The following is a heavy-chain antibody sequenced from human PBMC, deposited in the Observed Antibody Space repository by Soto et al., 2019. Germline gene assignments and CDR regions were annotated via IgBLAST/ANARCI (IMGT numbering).Heavy chain of an antibody. CDR2: IYYSGST. D-gene: IGHD4-17*01. CDR3: ARDAGGYGDYDNWFDP. V-gene: IGHV4-39*02. Sequence: SETLSLTCTVSGGSVSSGSYYWSWIRQPPGKGLEWIGSIYYSGSTYYNPSLKSRVIVSVDTSKNQFSLKLSSVTAADTAVYYCARDAGGYGDYDNWFDPWGQGTLVTVSS. CDR1: GGSVSSGSYY. J-gene: IGHJ5*02.